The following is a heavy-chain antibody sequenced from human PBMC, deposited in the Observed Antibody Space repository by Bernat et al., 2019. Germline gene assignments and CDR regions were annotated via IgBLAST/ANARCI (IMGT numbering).Heavy chain of an antibody. V-gene: IGHV3-30-3*02. D-gene: IGHD3-22*01. CDR3: AKNPYYYDSSGYFDC. CDR1: GFTFSTYA. CDR2: ISYDGSNK. J-gene: IGHJ4*02. Sequence: QVQLVESGGGVVQPGRSLRLSCAASGFTFSTYAMHWVRQAPGKGLEWVAVISYDGSNKYYADSVKGRFTISRDNSKNTLYLQMNSLRAEDTAVYYCAKNPYYYDSSGYFDCWGKGTLVTVSS.